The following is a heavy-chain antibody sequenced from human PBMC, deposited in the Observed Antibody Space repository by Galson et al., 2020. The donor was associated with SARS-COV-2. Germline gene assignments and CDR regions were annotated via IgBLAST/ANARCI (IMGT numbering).Heavy chain of an antibody. V-gene: IGHV4-34*01. Sequence: SETLSLTCAVYGGSFSGYYWSWIRQPPGKGLEWIGEINSSGSTNYNPSLKSRVTISVDTSKNHFSLKLSSVTAADTAVYYCAREETFFLVVAAARMCYFDSWGRGTLATVSS. CDR1: GGSFSGYY. CDR2: INSSGST. D-gene: IGHD2-15*01. CDR3: AREETFFLVVAAARMCYFDS. J-gene: IGHJ4*01.